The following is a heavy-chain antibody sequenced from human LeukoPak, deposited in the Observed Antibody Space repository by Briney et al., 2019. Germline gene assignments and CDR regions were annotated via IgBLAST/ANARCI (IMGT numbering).Heavy chain of an antibody. CDR1: GFTFSTYT. V-gene: IGHV3-23*01. D-gene: IGHD6-19*01. J-gene: IGHJ4*02. CDR2: IGGSGENT. CDR3: AKEDSSGWIHY. Sequence: QPGASLRLSCAASGFTFSTYTMSWVRQAPGKGLEWVSAIGGSGENTYCADSVKGRFTISRDNSKNTQYLQVNSLRVEDTAMYYCAKEDSSGWIHYWGQGTLVTVSS.